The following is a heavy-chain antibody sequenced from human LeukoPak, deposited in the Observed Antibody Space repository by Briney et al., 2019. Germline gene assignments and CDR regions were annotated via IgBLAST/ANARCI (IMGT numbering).Heavy chain of an antibody. CDR2: IYTIGST. Sequence: PSEALSLTCTVSGDSISSYYWSWILQPPGKGLEWIGYIYTIGSTNYNPSLESRVTISVDTSKNHFSLKLSSVTAADTAVYYCARTAVVTAIHYFDYWGQGTLVTVSS. CDR3: ARTAVVTAIHYFDY. V-gene: IGHV4-4*09. CDR1: GDSISSYY. J-gene: IGHJ4*02. D-gene: IGHD2-21*02.